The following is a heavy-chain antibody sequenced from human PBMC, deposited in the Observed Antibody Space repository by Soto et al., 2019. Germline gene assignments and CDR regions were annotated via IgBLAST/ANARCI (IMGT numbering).Heavy chain of an antibody. Sequence: ASVKVSCKASGYTFTSYGISWVRQAPGQGLEWMGWISAYNGNTNYAQKLQGRVTMTTDTSTSTAYMELRSLRSDDTAVYYCARSTEITIFGVVPGDAFDIWGQGTMVTVS. CDR3: ARSTEITIFGVVPGDAFDI. CDR1: GYTFTSYG. CDR2: ISAYNGNT. D-gene: IGHD3-3*01. V-gene: IGHV1-18*04. J-gene: IGHJ3*02.